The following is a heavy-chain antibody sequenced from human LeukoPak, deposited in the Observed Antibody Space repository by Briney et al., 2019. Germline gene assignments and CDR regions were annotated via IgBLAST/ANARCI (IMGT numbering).Heavy chain of an antibody. D-gene: IGHD3-10*01. CDR1: GGSISSYY. Sequence: SETLSLTCTVSGGSISSYYWSWIRQPPGKGLEWIGYIYYSGSTNYNPSLKSRVTISVDTSKNQFSLKLSSVTAADTAVYYCARMRRRGVIAAFDLWGQGPMVTVSS. CDR2: IYYSGST. CDR3: ARMRRRGVIAAFDL. J-gene: IGHJ3*01. V-gene: IGHV4-59*01.